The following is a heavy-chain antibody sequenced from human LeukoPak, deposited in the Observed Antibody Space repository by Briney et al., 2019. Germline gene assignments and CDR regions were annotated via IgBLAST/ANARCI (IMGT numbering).Heavy chain of an antibody. CDR1: GLTFSKAW. V-gene: IGHV3-15*01. CDR3: TTLGYYTNGVCYGFDY. J-gene: IGHJ4*02. CDR2: IKSKTDDGTT. Sequence: GGSLRLSCAASGLTFSKAWMSWVRQAPGRGLEWVGRIKSKTDDGTTDYAAPVKGRFTISRDDSKNTLYLQMNSLKTEDTAVYYCTTLGYYTNGVCYGFDYWGQGTLVTVSS. D-gene: IGHD2-8*01.